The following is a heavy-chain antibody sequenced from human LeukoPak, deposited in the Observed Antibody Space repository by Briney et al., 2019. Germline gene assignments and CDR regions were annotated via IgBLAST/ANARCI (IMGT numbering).Heavy chain of an antibody. V-gene: IGHV3-21*01. CDR3: ASQYTSSRIFDD. J-gene: IGHJ4*02. CDR2: ISSSSTYI. CDR1: GFTFSSYS. Sequence: GALRLSCAASGFTFSSYSMNWVRQAPGKGLEWVSSISSSSTYIYYADSVKGRFTVSRDNAKNSLYLQMNSLRAKDTAVYFCASQYTSSRIFDDWGQGTLVTVSS. D-gene: IGHD6-13*01.